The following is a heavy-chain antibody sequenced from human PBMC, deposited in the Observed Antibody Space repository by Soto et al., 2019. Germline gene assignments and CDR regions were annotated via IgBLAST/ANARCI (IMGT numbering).Heavy chain of an antibody. CDR3: AKGGHNGWYDAFDI. Sequence: EVQLLDSGGGLVQPGGSLRLSCAASGFTFTIYTMTWVRQAPGKGLEWVSTVSGSGGSAYYADSVKGRFTLSRDNSKNTLYLQMNSLRAEDTAVYYCAKGGHNGWYDAFDIWGQGTMVTVSS. V-gene: IGHV3-23*01. CDR2: VSGSGGSA. J-gene: IGHJ3*02. CDR1: GFTFTIYT. D-gene: IGHD6-19*01.